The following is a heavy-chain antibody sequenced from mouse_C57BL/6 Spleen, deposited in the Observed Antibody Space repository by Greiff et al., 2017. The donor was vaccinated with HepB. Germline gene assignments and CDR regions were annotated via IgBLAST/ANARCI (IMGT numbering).Heavy chain of an antibody. V-gene: IGHV14-4*01. CDR1: GFNIKDDY. CDR3: TSLLWLRRRGDYYAMDY. Sequence: VQLQQSGAELVRPGASVKLSCTASGFNIKDDYMHWVKQRPEQGLEWIGWIDPEDGDTEYASKFQGKATITADTSSNTAYLQLSSLTSEDTAVYNGTSLLWLRRRGDYYAMDYWGQGTSVTVSS. J-gene: IGHJ4*01. D-gene: IGHD2-2*01. CDR2: IDPEDGDT.